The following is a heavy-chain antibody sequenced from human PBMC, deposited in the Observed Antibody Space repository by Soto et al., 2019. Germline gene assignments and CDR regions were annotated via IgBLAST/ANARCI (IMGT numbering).Heavy chain of an antibody. CDR1: GYTFTGYY. V-gene: IGHV1-2*04. Sequence: GASVKVSCKASGYTFTGYYMLWVRQAPGQGLEWMGWINPNSGGTNYAQKFQGWVTMTRDTSISTAYMELSRLRSDDTAVYYCARDGTILRGFAIWGQGTLVTVSS. CDR2: INPNSGGT. J-gene: IGHJ4*02. D-gene: IGHD3-10*01. CDR3: ARDGTILRGFAI.